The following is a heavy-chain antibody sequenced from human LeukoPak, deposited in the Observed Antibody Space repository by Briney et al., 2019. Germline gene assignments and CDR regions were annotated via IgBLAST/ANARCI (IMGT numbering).Heavy chain of an antibody. Sequence: GGSLRLSCSASGFTFSSYAMHWVRQAPGRGLEYVSAISSNGGSTYYADSVKGRFTISRDNSKNTLYLQMSSLRAEDTAVYYCVKDSSGPFSNFDYWGQGTLVTVSS. D-gene: IGHD6-19*01. CDR1: GFTFSSYA. V-gene: IGHV3-64D*06. CDR3: VKDSSGPFSNFDY. J-gene: IGHJ4*02. CDR2: ISSNGGST.